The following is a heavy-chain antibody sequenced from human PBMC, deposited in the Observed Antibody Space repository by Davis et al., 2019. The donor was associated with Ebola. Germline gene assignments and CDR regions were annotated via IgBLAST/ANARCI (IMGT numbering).Heavy chain of an antibody. CDR2: IIPMFGTT. Sequence: AASVKVSCKASGANYNTYSISWVRQAPGQGLDWMGGIIPMFGTTNYAQKFQGRVTITADKSTSTTHMELNSLRSEDTAVYYCARSSWKTVTPGHYTMDVWGQGTAVTVSS. J-gene: IGHJ6*02. V-gene: IGHV1-69*06. CDR3: ARSSWKTVTPGHYTMDV. D-gene: IGHD4-11*01. CDR1: GANYNTYS.